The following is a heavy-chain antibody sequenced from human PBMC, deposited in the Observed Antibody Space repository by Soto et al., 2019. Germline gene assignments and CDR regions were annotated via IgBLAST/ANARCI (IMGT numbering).Heavy chain of an antibody. V-gene: IGHV3-73*01. J-gene: IGHJ4*01. CDR3: TRHLIDC. CDR1: GFIFSDAA. Sequence: PGGSLRLSCAASGFIFSDAAIHWVRQVSGKGLEWVGRIRSKTSSYATAYTASVKGRFTISRDDSKNTAYLQMNSLRTEDTAFYYCTRHLIDCWGHGTLVTVSS. CDR2: IRSKTSSYAT.